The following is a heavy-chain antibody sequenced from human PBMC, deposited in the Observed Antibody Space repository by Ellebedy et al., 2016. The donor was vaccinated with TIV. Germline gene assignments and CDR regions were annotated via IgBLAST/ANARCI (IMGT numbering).Heavy chain of an antibody. V-gene: IGHV3-11*01. D-gene: IGHD6-19*01. J-gene: IGHJ4*02. CDR1: GFTFSDYS. CDR2: ISSSASTI. Sequence: GESLKISCAASGFTFSDYSLSSIRQAPGQGPEWVSYISSSASTIYYADSVKGRFTISRDKAKNSLYLQMNSLRADDTAVYYCARDAENIAVTDYFDYWGQGTLVTVSS. CDR3: ARDAENIAVTDYFDY.